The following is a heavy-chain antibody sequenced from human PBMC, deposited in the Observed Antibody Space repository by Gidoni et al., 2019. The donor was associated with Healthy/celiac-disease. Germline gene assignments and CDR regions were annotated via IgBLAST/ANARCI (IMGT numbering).Heavy chain of an antibody. V-gene: IGHV3-23*01. CDR2: ISSSGGST. CDR3: AKDAMIVVVITFHAFDI. D-gene: IGHD3-22*01. Sequence: EVQLFVSGRGLVHLGGSLRLSCAASGFTLSIYAMSWVRQAPGKGLEWVSAISSSGGSTYYADSVKGRFTITRDNSKNTLYLQMNSLRAEDTAVYYCAKDAMIVVVITFHAFDIWGQGTMVTVSS. J-gene: IGHJ3*02. CDR1: GFTLSIYA.